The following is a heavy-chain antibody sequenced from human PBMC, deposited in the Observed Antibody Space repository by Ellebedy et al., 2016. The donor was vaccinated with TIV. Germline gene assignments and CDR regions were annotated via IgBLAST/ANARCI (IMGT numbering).Heavy chain of an antibody. Sequence: GESLKIPCSASGFTFSSYAMHWVRQAPGKGLEYVSAISSNGGSTYYADSVKGRFTISRDNSKNTLYLQMSSLRAEDTAVYYCVKCPYSSSSMPYYYYYGMDVWGQGTTVTVSS. CDR3: VKCPYSSSSMPYYYYYGMDV. CDR1: GFTFSSYA. D-gene: IGHD6-6*01. CDR2: ISSNGGST. J-gene: IGHJ6*02. V-gene: IGHV3-64D*06.